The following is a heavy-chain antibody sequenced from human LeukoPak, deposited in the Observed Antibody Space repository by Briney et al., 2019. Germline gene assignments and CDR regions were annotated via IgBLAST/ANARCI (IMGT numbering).Heavy chain of an antibody. CDR1: GFTFSSYA. V-gene: IGHV3-64*01. Sequence: GGSLRLSCAASGFTFSSYAMHWVRQAPGKGLEYVSAISSDGGGTYYANSVKGRFTISRDNSKNTLYLQMGSLRAEDMAVYYWARAPLFGWSYFDYWGQGTLVTVSS. D-gene: IGHD6-19*01. J-gene: IGHJ4*02. CDR3: ARAPLFGWSYFDY. CDR2: ISSDGGGT.